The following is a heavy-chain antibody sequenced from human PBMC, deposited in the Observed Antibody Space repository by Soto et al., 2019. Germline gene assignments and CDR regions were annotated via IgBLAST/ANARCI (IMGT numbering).Heavy chain of an antibody. Sequence: QVQLVQSGAEVKKPGSSVKVSCKASGGTFSSYAISWVRQAPGQGLEWMGGIIPIFGTANYAQKFQGRVTITADEPKSTANMEQSSLRSEDTAVYYWARHRIVGATGDYWGQGTLVTVSS. CDR2: IIPIFGTA. CDR1: GGTFSSYA. CDR3: ARHRIVGATGDY. V-gene: IGHV1-69*12. D-gene: IGHD1-26*01. J-gene: IGHJ4*02.